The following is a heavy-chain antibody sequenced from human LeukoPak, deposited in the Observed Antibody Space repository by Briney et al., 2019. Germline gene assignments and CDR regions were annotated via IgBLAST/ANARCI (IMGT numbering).Heavy chain of an antibody. Sequence: GGSLRLSCAVYGFTFDDYAMHWVRQAPGKGLEWVSGISWNSGSIGYADSVKGRFTISRDNAKNSLYLQMNSLRAEDTALYYCAKDGYSSGWYSPDYWGQGTLVTVSS. CDR2: ISWNSGSI. J-gene: IGHJ4*02. CDR1: GFTFDDYA. CDR3: AKDGYSSGWYSPDY. D-gene: IGHD6-19*01. V-gene: IGHV3-9*01.